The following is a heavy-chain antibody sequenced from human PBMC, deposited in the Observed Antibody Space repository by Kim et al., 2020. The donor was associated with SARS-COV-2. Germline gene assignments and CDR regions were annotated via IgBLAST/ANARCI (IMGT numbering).Heavy chain of an antibody. D-gene: IGHD4-4*01. CDR3: ARGISIAMTTALLS. Sequence: GGSLRLSCAASAVTFSSYWMHWVRQVPGKGPVWVARINSDGSSKTYADSVKGRFTISRDNAKNTLYLPMNSLRAEDTAVYYCARGISIAMTTALLSWGQGTLVTVSS. CDR1: AVTFSSYW. V-gene: IGHV3-74*01. CDR2: INSDGSSK. J-gene: IGHJ5*02.